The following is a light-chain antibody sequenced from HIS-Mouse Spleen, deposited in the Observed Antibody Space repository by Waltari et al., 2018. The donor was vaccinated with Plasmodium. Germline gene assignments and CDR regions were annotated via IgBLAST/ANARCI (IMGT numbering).Light chain of an antibody. CDR2: AAS. V-gene: IGKV1-8*01. J-gene: IGKJ4*01. CDR3: QQYYSYLLT. CDR1: QGISSY. Sequence: AIRMTQSPSSFSASTGDRVTITCRASQGISSYLAWYQQKPGKAPKLLIYAASTLQSGVPSRISGSGSGTDFTLTISCLQSEDFATYYCQQYYSYLLTVGGGTKVGIK.